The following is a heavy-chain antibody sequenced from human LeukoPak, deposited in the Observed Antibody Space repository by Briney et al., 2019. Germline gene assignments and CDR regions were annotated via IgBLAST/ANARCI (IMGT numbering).Heavy chain of an antibody. CDR3: ARDRMGGSFDY. Sequence: GGSLRLSCAASGFAFSSYAMNWVRQAPGKGLEWVSFITGDSGTIYYVDSMKGRFTISRDNAKNSLYLQIDNLRAEETAVYYCARDRMGGSFDYWGQGTPVTVSS. CDR2: ITGDSGTI. V-gene: IGHV3-48*01. CDR1: GFAFSSYA. J-gene: IGHJ4*02. D-gene: IGHD2-15*01.